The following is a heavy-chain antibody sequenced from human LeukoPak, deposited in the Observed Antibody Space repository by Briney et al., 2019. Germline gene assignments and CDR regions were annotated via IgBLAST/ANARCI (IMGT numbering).Heavy chain of an antibody. D-gene: IGHD6-6*01. CDR2: INHSGST. CDR3: ARAVTYSSSSFGYYYYMDV. CDR1: GGSFSGYY. Sequence: SETLSLTCAVYGGSFSGYYWSWIRQPPGKGLEWIGEINHSGSTNYNPSLKSRVTISVDTSKNQFSLKLSSVTAADTAVYYCARAVTYSSSSFGYYYYMDVWGKGTSVTVSS. J-gene: IGHJ6*03. V-gene: IGHV4-34*01.